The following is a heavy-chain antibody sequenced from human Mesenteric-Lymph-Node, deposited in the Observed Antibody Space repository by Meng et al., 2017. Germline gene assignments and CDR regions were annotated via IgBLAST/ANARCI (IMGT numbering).Heavy chain of an antibody. CDR2: INVGNDKR. Sequence: QVQLVQSGAERKKPGASVKASCNASGYTFTSYGIHWVRQAPGQGLEWMGWINVGNDKRKYSQKFQGRVTITRDTSASTAYMEVSSLRSEDTAVYYCARDRPYFDSNWFDPWGQGTLVTVSS. CDR3: ARDRPYFDSNWFDP. V-gene: IGHV1-3*01. J-gene: IGHJ5*02. CDR1: GYTFTSYG. D-gene: IGHD3-9*01.